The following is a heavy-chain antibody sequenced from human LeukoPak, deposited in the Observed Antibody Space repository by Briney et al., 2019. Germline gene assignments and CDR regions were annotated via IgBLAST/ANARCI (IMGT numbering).Heavy chain of an antibody. Sequence: ASVKVSCMASGYTFTSYGISWVRQAPGQGLEWMGWMGAYNGNTNYAQKLQGRVTMTTDTSTSTAYMELRSLRSDDTAVHYCARVGVEDIVVVPAAAPGVYYFDYWGQGTLVTVSS. CDR2: MGAYNGNT. J-gene: IGHJ4*02. CDR1: GYTFTSYG. D-gene: IGHD2-2*01. V-gene: IGHV1-18*01. CDR3: ARVGVEDIVVVPAAAPGVYYFDY.